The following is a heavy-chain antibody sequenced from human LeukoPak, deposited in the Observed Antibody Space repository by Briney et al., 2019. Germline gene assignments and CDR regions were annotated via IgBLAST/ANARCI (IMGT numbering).Heavy chain of an antibody. V-gene: IGHV1-2*02. CDR1: GYTFTGYY. J-gene: IGHJ6*03. CDR2: INPNSGGT. CDR3: ARGGLSYYYYYMDV. Sequence: ASVKVSCKASGYTFTGYYMHWVRQAPGQGLEWMGWINPNSGGTNYAQKFQGRVTITRNTSISTAYMELSSLRSEDTAVYYCARGGLSYYYYYMDVWGKGTTVTVSS. D-gene: IGHD3-10*01.